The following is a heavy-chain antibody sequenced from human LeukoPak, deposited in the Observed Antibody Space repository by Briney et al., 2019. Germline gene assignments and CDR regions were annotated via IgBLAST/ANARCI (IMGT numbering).Heavy chain of an antibody. CDR1: GGTFSSYT. D-gene: IGHD5-24*01. CDR3: ARALMAKIYYLDY. Sequence: SVKVSCKASGGTFSSYTISWVRQAPGQGLEWMGGIIPIFGTANYAQKFQGRVTITTDESTSTAYMELSSLRSEDTAVYYCARALMAKIYYLDYWGRGPLVTVSS. CDR2: IIPIFGTA. J-gene: IGHJ4*02. V-gene: IGHV1-69*05.